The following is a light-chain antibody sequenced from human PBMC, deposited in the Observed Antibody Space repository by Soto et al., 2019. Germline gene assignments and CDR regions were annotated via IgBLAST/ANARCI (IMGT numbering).Light chain of an antibody. CDR2: GAS. V-gene: IGKV3-20*01. CDR3: QQYGSSPRT. CDR1: QSVSSSY. J-gene: IGKJ1*01. Sequence: EIVLTQSPGTLSLSPGERATLSCRASQSVSSSYLALYQQKPGQAPRLLIYGASSRATGIPDRFSGSGSGTDFTLTISRLEPEEFAVYYCQQYGSSPRTFGQGTKVEI.